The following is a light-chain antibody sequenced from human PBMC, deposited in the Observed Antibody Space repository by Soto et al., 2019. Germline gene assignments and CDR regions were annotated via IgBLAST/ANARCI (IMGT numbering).Light chain of an antibody. Sequence: QSALTQPASVSGSPGQSITISCTGTSSDIGSNNYVSWYQQHPGKAPKLMIYEVSNRPSGVSNHFSGYKSGNTASLTISGLQAEDEAVYYCSSYTTTTRRFGGGTKLTVL. CDR2: EVS. CDR3: SSYTTTTRR. CDR1: SSDIGSNNY. J-gene: IGLJ3*02. V-gene: IGLV2-14*01.